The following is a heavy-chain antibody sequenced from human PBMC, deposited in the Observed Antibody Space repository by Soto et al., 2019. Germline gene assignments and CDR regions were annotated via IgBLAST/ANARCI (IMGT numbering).Heavy chain of an antibody. D-gene: IGHD5-12*01. CDR3: TTGIYSGYDSSGTLVYYYGMDV. Sequence: GGSLRLSCAASGFTFSNAWMNWVRQAPGKGLEWVGRIKSKTDGGTTDYAAPVKGRFTISRDDSKNTLYLQMNSLKTGDTAVYYCTTGIYSGYDSSGTLVYYYGMDVWGQGTTVTVSS. J-gene: IGHJ6*02. CDR2: IKSKTDGGTT. CDR1: GFTFSNAW. V-gene: IGHV3-15*07.